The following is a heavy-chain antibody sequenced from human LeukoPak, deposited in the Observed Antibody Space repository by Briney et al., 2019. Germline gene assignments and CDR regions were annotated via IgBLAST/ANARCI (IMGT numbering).Heavy chain of an antibody. CDR1: GYTFINYY. CDR2: INPSDGST. CDR3: ARADPLYYYDSSGYSHDFDY. Sequence: GASVKVSCKASGYTFINYYMRWVRQAPGQGLEWMAIINPSDGSTSYAQKLQGRVTMTTDTSTSTAYMELRSLRSDDTAVYYCARADPLYYYDSSGYSHDFDYWGQGTLVTVSS. V-gene: IGHV1-46*01. D-gene: IGHD3-22*01. J-gene: IGHJ4*02.